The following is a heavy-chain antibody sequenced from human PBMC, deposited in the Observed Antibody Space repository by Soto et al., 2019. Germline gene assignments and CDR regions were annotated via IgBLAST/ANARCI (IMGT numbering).Heavy chain of an antibody. D-gene: IGHD1-26*01. CDR3: VSAAKWELLFDY. Sequence: PSETLSLTCTVSAGSISSSKYYWAWTRQPPGKGLEWSGNIYYTEGTYYNPPLKSRVTISVDTSENQVSLKLFSVTAADTALYYCVSAAKWELLFDYWGQGIQVTVSS. V-gene: IGHV4-39*01. CDR1: AGSISSSKYY. J-gene: IGHJ4*02. CDR2: IYYTEGT.